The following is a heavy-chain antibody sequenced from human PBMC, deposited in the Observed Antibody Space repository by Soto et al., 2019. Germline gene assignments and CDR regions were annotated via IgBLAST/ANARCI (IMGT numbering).Heavy chain of an antibody. V-gene: IGHV3-7*01. CDR1: GFTFSSYW. CDR3: ARGSVLLWFGELARFDY. J-gene: IGHJ4*02. D-gene: IGHD3-10*01. Sequence: GGSLRLSCAASGFTFSSYWMSWVRQAPGKGLEWVANIKQDGSEKYYVDSVKGRFTISRDNAKNSLYLQMNSLRAEDTAVYYCARGSVLLWFGELARFDYWGQGTLVTVSS. CDR2: IKQDGSEK.